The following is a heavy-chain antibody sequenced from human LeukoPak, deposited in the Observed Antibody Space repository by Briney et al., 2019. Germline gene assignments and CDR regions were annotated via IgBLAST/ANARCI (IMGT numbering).Heavy chain of an antibody. J-gene: IGHJ4*02. CDR1: GFTFSSYW. V-gene: IGHV3-74*01. D-gene: IGHD4-23*01. Sequence: GGSLRLSCAVSGFTFSSYWMHWVRQAPGKGLVWVSRIDRDGSRINYADSVKGRFSISRDNGKNTLFLQMNSLRAEDAAVYYCVRGNDYGGPHYWGQGTLVTVSS. CDR3: VRGNDYGGPHY. CDR2: IDRDGSRI.